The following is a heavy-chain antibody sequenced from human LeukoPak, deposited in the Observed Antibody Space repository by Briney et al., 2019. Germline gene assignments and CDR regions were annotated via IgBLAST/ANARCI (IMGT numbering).Heavy chain of an antibody. V-gene: IGHV3-11*04. D-gene: IGHD3-10*01. J-gene: IGHJ4*02. CDR3: ARDHTYFVSECPWGV. CDR2: ISSSGSTI. CDR1: GFLFSDYY. Sequence: GGSLRLSCAASGFLFSDYYRSWIRQAPGKGLEWVSYISSSGSTIYYADSVKGRFTISRDNAKNSLYLQMSSLRAEDTAVYYCARDHTYFVSECPWGVWGQETPLTVSS.